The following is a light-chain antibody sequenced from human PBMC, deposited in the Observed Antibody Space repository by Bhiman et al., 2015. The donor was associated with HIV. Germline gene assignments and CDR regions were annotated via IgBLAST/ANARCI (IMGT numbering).Light chain of an antibody. CDR1: KLGDKY. CDR3: QAWDSRVLYV. J-gene: IGLJ1*01. Sequence: SYELTQPPSVSVSPGQTASITCSGDKLGDKYAYWYQQKPGQSPVLVIYQDNKRPSGIPERFSGSNSGNTATLTISGTQTMDEADYYCQAWDSRVLYVFGNGTKVSVL. CDR2: QDN. V-gene: IGLV3-1*01.